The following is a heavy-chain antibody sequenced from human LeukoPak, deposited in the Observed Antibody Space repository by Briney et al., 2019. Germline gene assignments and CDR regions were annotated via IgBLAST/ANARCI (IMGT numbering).Heavy chain of an antibody. CDR2: ISYDGSNK. V-gene: IGHV3-30*04. J-gene: IGHJ4*02. Sequence: GGSLRLSCAASGFTFSSYAMHWVRQAPGKGLEWVAVISYDGSNKYYADSVKGRFTISKENAKNTVYLQMNNLRAEDTAVYYCVSFYETYWGRGTLVTVSS. D-gene: IGHD2/OR15-2a*01. CDR1: GFTFSSYA. CDR3: VSFYETY.